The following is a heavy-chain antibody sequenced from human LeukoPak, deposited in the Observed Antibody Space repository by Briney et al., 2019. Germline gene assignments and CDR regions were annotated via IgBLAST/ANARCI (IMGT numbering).Heavy chain of an antibody. CDR3: ASARDFGWEGIWN. CDR1: GGSISSFY. J-gene: IGHJ4*02. CDR2: MYYSGSA. Sequence: SETLSHPCSVSGGSISSFYWSWIRQPPGKGLEWIGSMYYSGSANYNPSLKSRVTISVDTSKNQFSLKLSSVTAADTAVYYCASARDFGWEGIWNWGQGTLVTVSS. V-gene: IGHV4-59*08. D-gene: IGHD6-19*01.